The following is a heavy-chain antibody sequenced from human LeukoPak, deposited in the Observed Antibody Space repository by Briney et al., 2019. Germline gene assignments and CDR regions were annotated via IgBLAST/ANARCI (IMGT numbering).Heavy chain of an antibody. J-gene: IGHJ4*02. D-gene: IGHD3-10*01. CDR2: ISSSSSYI. CDR3: ARGEYGSGSYHIDY. V-gene: IGHV3-21*01. CDR1: GFTFSSYS. Sequence: PGGSLRLSCAASGFTFSSYSMNWVRQAPGKGLEWVSFISSSSSYIYYADSVKGRFTISRANAKNSLYLQMNSLRAEDTAVYYCARGEYGSGSYHIDYWGQGTLVTVSS.